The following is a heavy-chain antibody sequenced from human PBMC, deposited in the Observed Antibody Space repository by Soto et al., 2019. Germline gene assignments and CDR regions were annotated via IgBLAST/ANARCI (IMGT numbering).Heavy chain of an antibody. D-gene: IGHD3-3*01. J-gene: IGHJ4*02. CDR1: GDSISSSTYY. CDR2: VSYSGST. V-gene: IGHV4-39*01. Sequence: SETLSLTCTVSGDSISSSTYYWGWIRQPPGKGLEWIGSVSYSGSTYYNPPLKSRLTISVDTSKNQFSLKVNSVSAADTAVYFCARGHGGITVFGAPGHFDYWGQGTLVTVSS. CDR3: ARGHGGITVFGAPGHFDY.